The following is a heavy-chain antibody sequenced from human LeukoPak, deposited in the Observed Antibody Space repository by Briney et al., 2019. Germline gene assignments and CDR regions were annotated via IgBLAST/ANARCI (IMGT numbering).Heavy chain of an antibody. CDR1: GYTFTGYY. CDR3: ARAVGYCSGGSCYYPYGMDV. D-gene: IGHD2-15*01. J-gene: IGHJ6*04. CDR2: INPNSGGT. Sequence: ASVKVSCKASGYTFTGYYMHWVRQAPRQGLEWMGWINPNSGGTNYAQKFQGWVTMTRDTSISTAYMELSRLRSDDTAVYYCARAVGYCSGGSCYYPYGMDVWGKGTTVTVSS. V-gene: IGHV1-2*04.